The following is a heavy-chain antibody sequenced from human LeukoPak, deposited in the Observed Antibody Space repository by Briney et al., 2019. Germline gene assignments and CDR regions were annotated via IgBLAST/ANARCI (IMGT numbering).Heavy chain of an antibody. D-gene: IGHD5-18*01. CDR3: ARERAGRGCSYGPTYMDV. V-gene: IGHV3-20*04. Sequence: GGSLRLSCAASGFTFSSYAMSWVRQAPGKGLEWVSAISGSGGSTGYADSVKGRFTISRDNAKNSLYLQMNSLRAEDTALYYCARERAGRGCSYGPTYMDVWGKGTTVTVSS. CDR2: ISGSGGST. J-gene: IGHJ6*03. CDR1: GFTFSSYA.